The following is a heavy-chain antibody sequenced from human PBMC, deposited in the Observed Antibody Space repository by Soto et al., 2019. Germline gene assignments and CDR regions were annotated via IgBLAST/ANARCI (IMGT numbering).Heavy chain of an antibody. CDR3: ARGAMGRGVMGRYFAY. D-gene: IGHD3-10*01. Sequence: LETLSLTCAVYGGSFSGYYWSWIRQPPGKGLEWIGEINHSGSTNYNPSLKSRVTISVDTSKNQFSLKLSSVTAADTAVYYCARGAMGRGVMGRYFAYWGQGTLVTVSS. V-gene: IGHV4-34*01. J-gene: IGHJ4*02. CDR2: INHSGST. CDR1: GGSFSGYY.